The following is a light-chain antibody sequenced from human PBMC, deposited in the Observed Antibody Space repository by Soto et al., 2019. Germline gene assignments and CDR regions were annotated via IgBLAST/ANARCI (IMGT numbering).Light chain of an antibody. V-gene: IGKV3-11*01. Sequence: EIVLTHSPATLSLCPWEIATLSCRASQSVSSYLAWYQQKPGQAPRLLIYDASNRATGIPARFSGSGSGTDFTLTISSLEPEDFAVYYCQQRSNRPPGLTFGGGTKVDIK. CDR3: QQRSNRPPGLT. CDR2: DAS. CDR1: QSVSSY. J-gene: IGKJ4*01.